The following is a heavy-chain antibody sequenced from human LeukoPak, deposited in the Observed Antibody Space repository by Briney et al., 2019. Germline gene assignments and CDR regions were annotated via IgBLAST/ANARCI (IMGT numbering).Heavy chain of an antibody. J-gene: IGHJ5*02. D-gene: IGHD6-13*01. CDR1: GGSISSYY. CDR2: IYYSGST. V-gene: IGHV4-59*08. Sequence: SETLSLTCTVSGGSISSYYWSWIRQPPGKGLEWIGYIYYSGSTNYSPSLKSRVTISVDTSKNQFSLKLSSVTAADTAVYYCARHGAPYSSSWYGNWFDPWGQGTLVTVSS. CDR3: ARHGAPYSSSWYGNWFDP.